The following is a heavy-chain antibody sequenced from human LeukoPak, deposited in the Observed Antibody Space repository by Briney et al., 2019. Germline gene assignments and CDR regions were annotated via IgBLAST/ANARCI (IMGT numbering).Heavy chain of an antibody. D-gene: IGHD3-22*01. CDR3: ARGGDYYDSSGYNWFDP. Sequence: GASVKVSCKASGGTFSSYAISWVRQAPGQGLEWMGRIIPIFGTANYAQKFQGRVTITAYKSTSTAYLELSSLRSEDTAVYYCARGGDYYDSSGYNWFDPWGQGTLVTVSS. V-gene: IGHV1-69*06. CDR2: IIPIFGTA. CDR1: GGTFSSYA. J-gene: IGHJ5*02.